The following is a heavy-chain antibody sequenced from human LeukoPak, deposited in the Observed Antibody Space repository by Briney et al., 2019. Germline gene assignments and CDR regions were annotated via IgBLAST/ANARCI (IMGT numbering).Heavy chain of an antibody. V-gene: IGHV3-64*01. Sequence: PGGSLRLSCAASGFTFSSYAMHWVRQAPGKGLEYVSAISSNGGSTYYANSVKGGFTISRDNSKNTLYLQMGSLRAEDMAVYYCARVDSGYYDYWGQGTLVTVSS. J-gene: IGHJ4*02. CDR1: GFTFSSYA. CDR3: ARVDSGYYDY. D-gene: IGHD1-26*01. CDR2: ISSNGGST.